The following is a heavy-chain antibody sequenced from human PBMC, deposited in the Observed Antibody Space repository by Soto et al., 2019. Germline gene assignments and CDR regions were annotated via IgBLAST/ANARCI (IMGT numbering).Heavy chain of an antibody. Sequence: ASVKVSCKASGYTFTSYAMHWVRQAPGQRLEWMGWINAGNGNTKYSQKFQGRVTITRDTSASTAYMELSSLRSEDTAVYYCARDGVVVVAATLYFDYWGQGTLVPVSS. CDR2: INAGNGNT. J-gene: IGHJ4*02. CDR1: GYTFTSYA. D-gene: IGHD2-15*01. CDR3: ARDGVVVVAATLYFDY. V-gene: IGHV1-3*01.